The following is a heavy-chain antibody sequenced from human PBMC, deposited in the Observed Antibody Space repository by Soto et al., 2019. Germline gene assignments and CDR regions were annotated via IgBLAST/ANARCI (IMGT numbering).Heavy chain of an antibody. CDR2: MNPNSGNT. V-gene: IGHV1-8*01. CDR3: ARKESGLRYFDWLLHRGALYSMDV. D-gene: IGHD3-9*01. J-gene: IGHJ6*02. CDR1: GYTFTSYD. Sequence: GASVKVSCKASGYTFTSYDINWVRQATGQGLEWMGWMNPNSGNTGYAQKFQGRVTMTRNTSISTAYMELSSLRSEDTAVYYCARKESGLRYFDWLLHRGALYSMDVWGQGTTVTVSS.